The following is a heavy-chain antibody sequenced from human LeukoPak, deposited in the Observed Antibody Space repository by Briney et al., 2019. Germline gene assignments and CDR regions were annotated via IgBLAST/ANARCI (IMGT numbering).Heavy chain of an antibody. CDR3: ARGRGVPYYYDSSGYYPADY. CDR1: GASISSGDYY. D-gene: IGHD3-22*01. J-gene: IGHJ4*02. V-gene: IGHV4-30-4*01. Sequence: SSETLSLTCTVSGASISSGDYYWSWIRQPPGKGLECIGHIYYSGSTYYNPSLKSRVIISVDTSKNQFSLKLSSVTAADTAVYYCARGRGVPYYYDSSGYYPADYWGQGTLVTVSS. CDR2: IYYSGST.